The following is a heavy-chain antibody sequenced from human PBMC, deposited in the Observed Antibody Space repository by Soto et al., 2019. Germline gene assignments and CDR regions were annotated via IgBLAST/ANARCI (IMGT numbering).Heavy chain of an antibody. V-gene: IGHV4-34*01. CDR1: GGSFSGYY. Sequence: SETLSLTCAVYGGSFSGYYWSWIRQPPGKGLEWIGEINHSGSTNYNPSLKSRVTISVDTSKNQFSLKLSSVTAADTAVYYCARVNWNYYYYYYYMDVWGKGTTVTVSS. CDR2: INHSGST. D-gene: IGHD1-7*01. J-gene: IGHJ6*03. CDR3: ARVNWNYYYYYYYMDV.